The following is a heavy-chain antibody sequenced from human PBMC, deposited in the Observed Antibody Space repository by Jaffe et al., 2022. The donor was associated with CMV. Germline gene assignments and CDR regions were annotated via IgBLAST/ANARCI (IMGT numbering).Heavy chain of an antibody. V-gene: IGHV3-43*01. Sequence: EEQLVESGGAVVQPGGSLRLSCAASGFTFDDYPMHWVRQAPGKGLEWVSLISWDGSNTWYADSVRGRFTISRDNSRNFLYLEINSLRPEDTAVYYCAKGRLLSNWFDPWGQGTLVTVSS. CDR3: AKGRLLSNWFDP. CDR2: ISWDGSNT. D-gene: IGHD2-15*01. J-gene: IGHJ5*02. CDR1: GFTFDDYP.